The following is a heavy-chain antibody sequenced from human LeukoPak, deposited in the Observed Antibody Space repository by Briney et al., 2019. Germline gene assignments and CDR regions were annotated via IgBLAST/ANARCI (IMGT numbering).Heavy chain of an antibody. D-gene: IGHD6-13*01. CDR1: GGTFRSYG. Sequence: GASVRVSCKASGGTFRSYGISWVRQAPGKGLEWVGHIKTKAEGETTDYAAPVKDRFTISRDDSRNTLYLQMNSLKTEDTAVYYCTVAAGTDHWGQGTLVTVSS. CDR3: TVAAGTDH. J-gene: IGHJ1*01. V-gene: IGHV3-15*01. CDR2: IKTKAEGETT.